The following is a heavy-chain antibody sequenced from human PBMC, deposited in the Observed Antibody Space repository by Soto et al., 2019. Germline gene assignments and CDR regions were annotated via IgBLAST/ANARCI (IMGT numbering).Heavy chain of an antibody. CDR1: GFTFSSYA. J-gene: IGHJ4*02. CDR2: ISGSGGST. D-gene: IGHD2-2*01. V-gene: IGHV3-23*01. CDR3: AKRPASIITFDY. Sequence: PGGSLRLSCAASGFTFSSYAMSWVRQAPGKGLEWVSAISGSGGSTYYADSVKGRFTISRDNSKNMLFLQINSLRDDDSAVYYCAKRPASIITFDYWGQGTPVTVSS.